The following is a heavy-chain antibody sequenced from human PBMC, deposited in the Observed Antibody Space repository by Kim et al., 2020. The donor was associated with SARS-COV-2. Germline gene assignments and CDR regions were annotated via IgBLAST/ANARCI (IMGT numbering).Heavy chain of an antibody. Sequence: AYAASVKGRFTISRDDSKNTAYLQMNSLKTEDTAVYYCTRRRGDGYNSDYWGQGTLVTVSS. J-gene: IGHJ4*02. CDR3: TRRRGDGYNSDY. D-gene: IGHD5-12*01. V-gene: IGHV3-73*01.